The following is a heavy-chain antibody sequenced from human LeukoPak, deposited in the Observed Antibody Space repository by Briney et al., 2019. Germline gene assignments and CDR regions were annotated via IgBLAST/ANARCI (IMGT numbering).Heavy chain of an antibody. CDR3: AKKSLRGYTYDRDDDH. D-gene: IGHD5-18*01. V-gene: IGHV3-64*04. J-gene: IGHJ5*02. CDR1: GFTFSSNV. Sequence: GGSLTLSCSASGFTFSSNVMHWVRQAPGKGLEYVSSISADGGSTYYADSVKGRFTISRDNSKSTLYLQMDGLRAEDAAVYYCAKKSLRGYTYDRDDDHWGQGTLVTVSS. CDR2: ISADGGST.